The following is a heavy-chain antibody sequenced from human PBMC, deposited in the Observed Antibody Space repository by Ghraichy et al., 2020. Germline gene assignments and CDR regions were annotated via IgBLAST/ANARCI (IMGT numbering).Heavy chain of an antibody. D-gene: IGHD3-22*01. CDR3: ARAEKMDGDISGYLWA. CDR1: GGSFSGYY. J-gene: IGHJ5*02. CDR2: INHSGST. Sequence: SETLSLTCAVYGGSFSGYYWSWIRQPPGKGLEWIGEINHSGSTNYNPSLKSRVTISVDTSKNQFSLKLSSVTAADTAVYYCARAEKMDGDISGYLWAWGQGTLVTVSS. V-gene: IGHV4-34*01.